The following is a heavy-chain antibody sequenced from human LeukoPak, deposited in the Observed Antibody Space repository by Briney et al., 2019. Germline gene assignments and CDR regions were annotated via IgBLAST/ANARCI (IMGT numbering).Heavy chain of an antibody. CDR1: GGSISSSGYY. J-gene: IGHJ2*01. V-gene: IGHV4-39*07. CDR2: IYYSGST. CDR3: AVGDNDFDF. Sequence: SETLSLTCTVSGGSISSSGYYWGWIRQPPGKGLEWIGSIYYSGSTYYNPSLKSRVTISIDTSMNHFSLNLKSVAAAVTAVYYCAVGDNDFDFWGRGTLVTVSS. D-gene: IGHD1-1*01.